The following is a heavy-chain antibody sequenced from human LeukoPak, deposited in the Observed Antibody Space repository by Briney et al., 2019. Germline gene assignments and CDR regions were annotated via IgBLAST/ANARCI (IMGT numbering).Heavy chain of an antibody. CDR1: GFTFSSFW. CDR3: AKDLKGLQTTYYFDY. Sequence: GGSLRLSCAASGFTFSSFWMIWVRQAPGKGLEWVANIKEDGSVKNYVDSVKGRFTISRDNAKNSLFLQMNSLRAEDTAVYYCAKDLKGLQTTYYFDYWGQGTLVTVSS. J-gene: IGHJ4*02. V-gene: IGHV3-7*03. CDR2: IKEDGSVK. D-gene: IGHD5-24*01.